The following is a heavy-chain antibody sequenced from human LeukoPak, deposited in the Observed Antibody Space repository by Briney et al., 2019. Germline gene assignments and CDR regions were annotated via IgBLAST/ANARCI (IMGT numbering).Heavy chain of an antibody. Sequence: GGSLRLSCAASGFTFSSYSMNWVRQAPGKGLEWVAVISYDGSNKYYADSVKGRFTISRDNSKNTLYLQMNSLRAEDTAVYYCARPYYDFWSGSHDAFDIWGQGTMVTVSS. D-gene: IGHD3-3*01. CDR1: GFTFSSYS. V-gene: IGHV3-30*03. CDR2: ISYDGSNK. CDR3: ARPYYDFWSGSHDAFDI. J-gene: IGHJ3*02.